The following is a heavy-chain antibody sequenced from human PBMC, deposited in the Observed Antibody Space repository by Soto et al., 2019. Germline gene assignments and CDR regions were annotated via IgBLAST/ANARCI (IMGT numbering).Heavy chain of an antibody. J-gene: IGHJ4*02. CDR2: INAGNGNT. D-gene: IGHD2-21*02. CDR3: ARAHNCGGDCDIDY. Sequence: ASVKVSCKASGYTFTSYAMHWVRQAPGQRLEWMGRINAGNGNTKYSQKFQGRVTITRDTSASTAYMELSSLRSEDTAVYYCARAHNCGGDCDIDYWGQGTLVTVSS. V-gene: IGHV1-3*01. CDR1: GYTFTSYA.